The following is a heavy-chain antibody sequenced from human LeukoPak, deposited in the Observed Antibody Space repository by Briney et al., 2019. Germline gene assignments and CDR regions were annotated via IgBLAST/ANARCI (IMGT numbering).Heavy chain of an antibody. Sequence: PSETLSLTCAVYGGSFSGYYWSWIRQTPGKGLEWIGEINHSGSTNYNPSLKSRVTISVDTSKNQFSLKLSSVTAADTAVYYCARATWTYNWFDPWGQRTLVTVSS. J-gene: IGHJ5*02. CDR2: INHSGST. V-gene: IGHV4-34*01. CDR3: ARATWTYNWFDP. CDR1: GGSFSGYY. D-gene: IGHD3/OR15-3a*01.